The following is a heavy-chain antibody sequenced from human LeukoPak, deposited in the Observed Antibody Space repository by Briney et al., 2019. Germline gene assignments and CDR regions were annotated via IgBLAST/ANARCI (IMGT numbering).Heavy chain of an antibody. V-gene: IGHV4-59*01. Sequence: SETLSLTCTVSGGSISSYYWSCIRQPPGKALEWIGYISYSGSTNFNPSLKSRVTISVDTSKNQFSLKLSSVTAADTAVYYCAREGTAGTNLNWFDPWGQGTLVTVSS. J-gene: IGHJ5*02. CDR2: ISYSGST. CDR1: GGSISSYY. D-gene: IGHD1-1*01. CDR3: AREGTAGTNLNWFDP.